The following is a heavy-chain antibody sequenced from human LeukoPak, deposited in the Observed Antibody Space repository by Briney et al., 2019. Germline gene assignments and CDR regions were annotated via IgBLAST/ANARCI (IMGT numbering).Heavy chain of an antibody. CDR3: ARDLWAAAGTRPYYYYYYGMDV. CDR2: ISSSGSTI. V-gene: IGHV3-11*01. D-gene: IGHD6-13*01. J-gene: IGHJ6*02. CDR1: GFTFSDYY. Sequence: GGSLRLSCAASGFTFSDYYMSWIRQAPGKGLEWVSYISSSGSTIYYADSVKGRFTISRDNAKNSLYLQMNSLRAEDTAVYYCARDLWAAAGTRPYYYYYYGMDVWGQGTTVTVSS.